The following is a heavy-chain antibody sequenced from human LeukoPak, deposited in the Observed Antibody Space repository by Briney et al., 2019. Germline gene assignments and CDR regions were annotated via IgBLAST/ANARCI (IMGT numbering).Heavy chain of an antibody. CDR3: ARGLELEPTMAVYHYYYYMDV. CDR1: GYTFTSYD. Sequence: ASVKVSCKASGYTFTSYDINWVRQATGQGLEWMGWMNPNSGNTGYAQKFQGRVTITRNTSISTAYMELSSLRSEDTAVYYCARGLELEPTMAVYHYYYYMDVWGKGTTVTVSS. J-gene: IGHJ6*03. D-gene: IGHD1-1*01. V-gene: IGHV1-8*03. CDR2: MNPNSGNT.